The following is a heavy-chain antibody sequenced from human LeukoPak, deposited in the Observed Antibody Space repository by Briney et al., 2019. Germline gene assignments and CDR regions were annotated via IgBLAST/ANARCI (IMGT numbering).Heavy chain of an antibody. Sequence: SETLSLTCTVSGGSISTYYWSWIRQPPGKGLEWIGYIYYSGSTNYNPSLKSRVTMSVDTSKNQFSLKLNSVTAADTAVYYCARDRRELGGPLDYWGQGTLVTVSS. V-gene: IGHV4-59*12. CDR3: ARDRRELGGPLDY. CDR1: GGSISTYY. D-gene: IGHD3-16*01. CDR2: IYYSGST. J-gene: IGHJ4*02.